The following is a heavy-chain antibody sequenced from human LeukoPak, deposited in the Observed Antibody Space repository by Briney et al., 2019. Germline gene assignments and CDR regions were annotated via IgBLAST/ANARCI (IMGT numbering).Heavy chain of an antibody. J-gene: IGHJ6*03. V-gene: IGHV4-38-2*02. CDR1: GYSISSGYY. D-gene: IGHD5-18*01. CDR3: ARDRFGIQLWFMDV. CDR2: IYHSGST. Sequence: SETLSLTCTVSGYSISSGYYWGWIRQPPGKGLEWIGSIYHSGSTYYNPSLKSRVTISVGTSKNQFSLKLSSVTAADTAVYYCARDRFGIQLWFMDVWGKGTTVTVSS.